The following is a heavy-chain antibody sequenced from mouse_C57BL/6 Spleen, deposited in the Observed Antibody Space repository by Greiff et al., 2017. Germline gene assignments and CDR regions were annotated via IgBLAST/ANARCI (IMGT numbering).Heavy chain of an antibody. V-gene: IGHV5-17*01. CDR1: GFTFSDYG. CDR3: ASYDYDGAWFAY. D-gene: IGHD2-4*01. J-gene: IGHJ3*01. Sequence: EVKVEESGGGLVKPGGSLKLSCAASGFTFSDYGMHWVRQAPEKGLEWVAYISSGSSTIYYADTVKGRFTISRDNAKNTLFLQMTSLRSEDTAMYYCASYDYDGAWFAYWGQGTLVTVSA. CDR2: ISSGSSTI.